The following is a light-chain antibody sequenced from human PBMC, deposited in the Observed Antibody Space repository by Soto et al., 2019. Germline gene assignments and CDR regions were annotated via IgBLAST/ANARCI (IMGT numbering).Light chain of an antibody. J-gene: IGKJ4*01. CDR2: KAS. V-gene: IGKV1-5*03. CDR1: QSIRSW. CDR3: QQYDSYCT. Sequence: IQMTQSPSTLSSSLGDRVTITCRASQSIRSWLAWYQQKPGKAPRLLIYKASSLESGVPSRFIGSGSGTEFTLTIRSLQPDDAATYDCQQYDSYCTFGGGTKVDIK.